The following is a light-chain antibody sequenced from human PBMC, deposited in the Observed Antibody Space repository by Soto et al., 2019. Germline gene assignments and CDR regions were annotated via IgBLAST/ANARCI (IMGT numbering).Light chain of an antibody. J-gene: IGKJ5*01. CDR3: HPCYATGIT. V-gene: IGKV4-1*01. Sequence: NCSPSQTVLYHSNNKNYLAWYHQKPGQPPKLLFYWASTRESGVPDRFIGGGNGTNVTVPRSRQQPCAAPPNYWHPCYATGITFRVGTRLEIK. CDR2: WAS. CDR1: QTVLYHSNNKNY.